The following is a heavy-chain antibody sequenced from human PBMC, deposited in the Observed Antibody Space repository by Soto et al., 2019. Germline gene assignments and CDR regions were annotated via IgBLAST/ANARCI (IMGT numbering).Heavy chain of an antibody. CDR3: ARIWSGYRRLSYYYYGMDV. J-gene: IGHJ6*02. CDR2: IIPIFGTA. D-gene: IGHD3-3*01. Sequence: SVKVSCQASGGTFSSYAISWVRQAPGQGLEWMGGIIPIFGTANYAQKFQGRVTITADESTSTAYMELSSLRSEDTAVYYCARIWSGYRRLSYYYYGMDVWGQGTTVTSP. CDR1: GGTFSSYA. V-gene: IGHV1-69*13.